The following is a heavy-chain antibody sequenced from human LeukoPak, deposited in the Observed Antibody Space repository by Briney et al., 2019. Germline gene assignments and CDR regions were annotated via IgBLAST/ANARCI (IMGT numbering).Heavy chain of an antibody. CDR1: GFTFSSYA. D-gene: IGHD4-17*01. CDR3: AKDLGYGDYGTDY. CDR2: ISSSSSTI. J-gene: IGHJ4*02. Sequence: PGRSLRLSCAASGFTFSSYAMSWVRQAPGKGLEWVSYISSSSSTIYYADSVKGRFTISRDNAKNSLYLQMNSLRAEDTAVYYCAKDLGYGDYGTDYWGQGTLVTVSS. V-gene: IGHV3-48*01.